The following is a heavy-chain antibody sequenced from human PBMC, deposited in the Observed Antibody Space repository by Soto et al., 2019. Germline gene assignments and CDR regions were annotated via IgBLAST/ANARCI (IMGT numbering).Heavy chain of an antibody. CDR1: GFTVSSNY. V-gene: IGHV3-53*01. D-gene: IGHD5-18*01. CDR2: IYSGGST. Sequence: PGGALRVYCTASGFTVSSNYMSWVRQAPGKGLEWVSVIYSGGSTYYADSVKGRFTISRDNSKNTLYLQMNSLRAEDTAVYYCARLIANTAMAHAFDIWGQGTMVPVSS. CDR3: ARLIANTAMAHAFDI. J-gene: IGHJ3*02.